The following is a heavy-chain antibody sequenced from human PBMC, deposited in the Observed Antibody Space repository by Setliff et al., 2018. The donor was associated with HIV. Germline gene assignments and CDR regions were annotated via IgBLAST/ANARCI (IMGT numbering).Heavy chain of an antibody. Sequence: SETLSLTCAASGYSINSGFSRAWIRQPPGQGPQWIGSIYQSGSIYSNPSLQSRVTISVDSSKNQFSLKLNSVTAADTAVYYCARSSLHCGGGSCYLTWFDPWGQGTLVTVSS. J-gene: IGHJ5*02. CDR3: ARSSLHCGGGSCYLTWFDP. CDR2: IYQSGSI. CDR1: GYSINSGFS. D-gene: IGHD2-15*01. V-gene: IGHV4-38-2*01.